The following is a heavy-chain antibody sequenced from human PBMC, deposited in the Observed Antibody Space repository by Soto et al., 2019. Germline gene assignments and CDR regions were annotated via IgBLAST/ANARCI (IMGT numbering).Heavy chain of an antibody. CDR1: GYNFFDYG. CDR2: VSPKSGNT. J-gene: IGHJ1*01. V-gene: IGHV1-18*01. Sequence: QIQLVQSGAEVKKAGASVKVSCKASGYNFFDYGVSWVRQAHGQGLEWMGWVSPKSGNTDYARKVESRVTMTTDTSTRTAYMELRGLRSDDTAVYYCARGRTVSSIGPLLVWGQGTLVSVSS. D-gene: IGHD1-1*01. CDR3: ARGRTVSSIGPLLV.